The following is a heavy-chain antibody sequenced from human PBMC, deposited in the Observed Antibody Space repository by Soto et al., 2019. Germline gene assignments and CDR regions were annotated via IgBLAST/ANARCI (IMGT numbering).Heavy chain of an antibody. V-gene: IGHV4-4*02. D-gene: IGHD3-10*01. CDR2: IYHSGST. CDR3: ASKTSESEGTFDY. Sequence: QVQLQESGPGLVKPSGTLSLTCAVSGGSISVSKWWSWVRQPPGKGLEWIGEIYHSGSTNYNPSPKRRVTISVAKSKNRFSLRLSSVTAADTAGYYCASKTSESEGTFDYWGQGTLVTVSS. J-gene: IGHJ4*02. CDR1: GGSISVSKW.